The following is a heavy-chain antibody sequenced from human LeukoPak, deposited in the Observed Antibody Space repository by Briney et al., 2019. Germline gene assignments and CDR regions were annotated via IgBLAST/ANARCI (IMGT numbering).Heavy chain of an antibody. CDR1: GFTFDDYA. J-gene: IGHJ4*02. Sequence: PGRSLRLSCAASGFTFDDYAMHWVRQAPGKGLEWVSGISWNSGSIGYADSVKGRFTISRDNAKNSLYLQMNSLRAEDTALHYCAKDNGEAVAGTFDYWGQGTLVTVSP. D-gene: IGHD6-19*01. CDR3: AKDNGEAVAGTFDY. V-gene: IGHV3-9*01. CDR2: ISWNSGSI.